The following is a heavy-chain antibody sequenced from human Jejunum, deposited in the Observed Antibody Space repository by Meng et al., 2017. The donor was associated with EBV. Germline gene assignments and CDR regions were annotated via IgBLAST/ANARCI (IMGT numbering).Heavy chain of an antibody. CDR3: ARVRCSGGSCFYFDY. D-gene: IGHD2-15*01. V-gene: IGHV4-4*02. J-gene: IGHJ4*02. Sequence: QVQLQESGPGLVNPSGXLSPTCAVSGGSITSSDWWTWVRQPPGEGLEWIGEIYHDGSSNYSPSLKSRVTILLDKSENHFSLKLNSVTAAGTAVYYCARVRCSGGSCFYFDYWGQGALVTVSS. CDR1: GGSITSSDW. CDR2: IYHDGSS.